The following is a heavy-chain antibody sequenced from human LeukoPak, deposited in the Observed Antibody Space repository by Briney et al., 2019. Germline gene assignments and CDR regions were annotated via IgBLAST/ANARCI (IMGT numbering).Heavy chain of an antibody. Sequence: GGYLRRSCAASGFTFNNYARTWVRQAPGKGLEWVSAISGSGGSTYYADSVKGRFTISRDNSKNTLFLQMNSLRAEDTALYYCAKEGSGWSVGFDYWGQGTLVTVSS. CDR1: GFTFNNYA. CDR3: AKEGSGWSVGFDY. CDR2: ISGSGGST. J-gene: IGHJ4*02. V-gene: IGHV3-23*01. D-gene: IGHD6-19*01.